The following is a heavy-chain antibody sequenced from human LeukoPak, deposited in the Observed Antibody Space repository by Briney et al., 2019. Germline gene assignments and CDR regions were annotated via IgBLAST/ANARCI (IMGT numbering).Heavy chain of an antibody. Sequence: GGSLRLSCAASGFTFSSYAMSWVRQAPGKGLEWVSAISGSGGSTYYADSVKGRFTISRDNSKNTLYLQMNSLKTEDTAVYYCTTESLDTPRSITMIVVVSNSYWGQGTLVTVSS. J-gene: IGHJ4*02. V-gene: IGHV3-23*01. CDR3: TTESLDTPRSITMIVVVSNSY. D-gene: IGHD3-22*01. CDR2: ISGSGGST. CDR1: GFTFSSYA.